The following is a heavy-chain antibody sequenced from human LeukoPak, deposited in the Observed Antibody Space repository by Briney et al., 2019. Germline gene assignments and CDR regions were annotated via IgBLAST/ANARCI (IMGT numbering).Heavy chain of an antibody. J-gene: IGHJ1*01. V-gene: IGHV1-18*01. CDR1: GYTFTSYG. Sequence: ASVKVSCKASGYTFTSYGISWVRQAPGQGLEWMGWISAYNGNTNYAQKLQGRVTMTTDTSTSTAYMVLRSLRSDDTAVYYCARDWAPLTGYYSAEYFQHWGQGTLVTVSS. CDR3: ARDWAPLTGYYSAEYFQH. CDR2: ISAYNGNT. D-gene: IGHD3-9*01.